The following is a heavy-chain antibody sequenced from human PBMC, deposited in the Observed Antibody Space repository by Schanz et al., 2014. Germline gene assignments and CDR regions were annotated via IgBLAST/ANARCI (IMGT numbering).Heavy chain of an antibody. V-gene: IGHV1-18*01. CDR3: AGTYCSSTSCYTGYYYMDV. D-gene: IGHD2-2*02. CDR1: RYTFNTYG. J-gene: IGHJ6*03. Sequence: GPGVKEPGASVKVSCEASRYTFNTYGLNWVRQAPGQGLEWMGWISAYTNNTNYAQKVQGRVTMTTDTSTGTAYMELRSLRSDDTAVYYCAGTYCSSTSCYTGYYYMDVWGKGTTVTVSS. CDR2: ISAYTNNT.